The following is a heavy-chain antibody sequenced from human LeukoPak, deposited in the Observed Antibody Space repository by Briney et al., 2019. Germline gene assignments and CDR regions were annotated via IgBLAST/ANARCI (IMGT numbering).Heavy chain of an antibody. V-gene: IGHV3-48*01. Sequence: GGSLRLSCAASGFTFSSYSMNWVRQAPGKGLEWVSYISSSSSTIYYADSVKGRFTISRDNAKNSLYLQMNSLRAEDTAVYYCARRGITIFGVITSWGQGTLVTVSS. D-gene: IGHD3-3*01. CDR2: ISSSSSTI. J-gene: IGHJ4*02. CDR3: ARRGITIFGVITS. CDR1: GFTFSSYS.